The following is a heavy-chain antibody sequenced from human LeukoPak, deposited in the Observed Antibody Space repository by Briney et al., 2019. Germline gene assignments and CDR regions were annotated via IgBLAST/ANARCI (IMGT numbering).Heavy chain of an antibody. Sequence: GGSLRLSCAGSGFSFSRFSMHWVRQAPGKGLEWVAVIWYDGSNKYYAESVKGRFTSSRDNSKNTLYLQMNSLRAEDTAVYYCARDTSSRGYTPDYWGQGTLVTVSS. CDR1: GFSFSRFS. CDR3: ARDTSSRGYTPDY. V-gene: IGHV3-33*01. CDR2: IWYDGSNK. D-gene: IGHD2-2*02. J-gene: IGHJ4*02.